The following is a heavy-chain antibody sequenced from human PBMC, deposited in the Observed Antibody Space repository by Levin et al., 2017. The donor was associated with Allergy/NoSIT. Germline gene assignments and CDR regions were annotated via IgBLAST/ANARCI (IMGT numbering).Heavy chain of an antibody. V-gene: IGHV3-74*01. CDR2: INSDGSST. CDR1: GFTFSSYW. J-gene: IGHJ4*02. D-gene: IGHD6-19*01. CDR3: ATLGGSGWADY. Sequence: GGSLRLSCAASGFTFSSYWMHWVRQAPGKGLVWVSRINSDGSSTNYADSVKGRFTISRDNAKNTLYLQMNSLRAEDTAVYYCATLGGSGWADYWGQGTLVTVSS.